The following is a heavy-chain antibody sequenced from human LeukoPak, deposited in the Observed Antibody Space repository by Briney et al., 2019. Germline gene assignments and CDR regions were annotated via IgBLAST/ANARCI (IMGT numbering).Heavy chain of an antibody. Sequence: GGSLRLSCAASGFTFSSYVMSWVRQAPGKGLEWVSTISGSGGSTYYADSVKGRFTISRDNSRNTMYLQTNSLRAEDTAVYYCAKEHTVTTWDLGTWGQGTLVTVSS. CDR2: ISGSGGST. D-gene: IGHD4-17*01. V-gene: IGHV3-23*01. CDR1: GFTFSSYV. CDR3: AKEHTVTTWDLGT. J-gene: IGHJ5*02.